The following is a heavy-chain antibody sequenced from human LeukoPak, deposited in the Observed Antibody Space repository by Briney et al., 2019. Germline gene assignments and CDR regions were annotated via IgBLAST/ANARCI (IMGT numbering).Heavy chain of an antibody. D-gene: IGHD3-22*01. Sequence: ASVKVSCKASGYTFTSYDINWVRQATGQGLEWMGWMNPNSGNTGYAQKFQGRVTMTRNTSISTAYMELSSLRSEDTAVYYCYRGSYYYDSSGYYEDYWGQGTLVTVSS. J-gene: IGHJ4*02. V-gene: IGHV1-8*01. CDR2: MNPNSGNT. CDR1: GYTFTSYD. CDR3: YRGSYYYDSSGYYEDY.